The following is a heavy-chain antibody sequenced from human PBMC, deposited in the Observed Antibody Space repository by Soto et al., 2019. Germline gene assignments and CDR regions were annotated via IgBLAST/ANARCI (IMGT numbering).Heavy chain of an antibody. J-gene: IGHJ4*02. CDR3: VKGSAVARQELDH. CDR1: GFTFSNFG. V-gene: IGHV3-30*18. Sequence: QVQLVESGGGVVQPGRSPRLSCAASGFTFSNFGMHWVRQAPGKGREGVAAISSDGGDKYYSHSVTDRFTISRDNSKNTLFLQMNSLIVEDKAVYYCVKGSAVARQELDHWCQGSLVTVSS. CDR2: ISSDGGDK. D-gene: IGHD2-15*01.